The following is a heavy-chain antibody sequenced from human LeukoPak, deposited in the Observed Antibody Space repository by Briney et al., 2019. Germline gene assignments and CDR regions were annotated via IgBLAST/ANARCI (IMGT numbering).Heavy chain of an antibody. V-gene: IGHV3-48*04. CDR1: GFTFSSYA. CDR3: ARGTVEMATTPYYFDY. Sequence: GGSLRLSCAASGFTFSSYAMSWVRQAPGKGLEWVSAISGSGSTIYYADSVKGRFTISRDNAKNSLYLQMNSLRAEDTAVYYCARGTVEMATTPYYFDYWGQGTLVTVSS. J-gene: IGHJ4*02. CDR2: ISGSGSTI. D-gene: IGHD5-24*01.